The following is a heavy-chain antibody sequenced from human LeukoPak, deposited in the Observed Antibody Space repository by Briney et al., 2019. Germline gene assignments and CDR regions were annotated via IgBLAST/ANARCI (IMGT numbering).Heavy chain of an antibody. J-gene: IGHJ4*02. D-gene: IGHD6-19*01. CDR1: GFYFRDHW. Sequence: GGSLRLSCAASGFYFRDHWMDWVRQAPGKGLEWVGHIKTDGSETYYLDSLKGRISISRDNTNNALYLQMNSLRVKDTAVYYCVKNDGWFHLAQWGQGTLVTVSS. CDR3: VKNDGWFHLAQ. CDR2: IKTDGSET. V-gene: IGHV3-7*03.